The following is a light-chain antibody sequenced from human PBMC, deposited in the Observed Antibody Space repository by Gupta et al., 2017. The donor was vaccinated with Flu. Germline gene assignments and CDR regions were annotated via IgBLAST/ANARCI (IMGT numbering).Light chain of an antibody. CDR2: WAS. V-gene: IGKV4-1*01. J-gene: IGKJ2*03. Sequence: DIVMTQSPDSLAVSLGERATINCKSSQSVLYSSNNKNFLAWYQQKAGQPPKLLIYWASTRESGVPDRFSGSGSGTDFTLTISSLQAEDVAVYYCQQCYTTPYRFGQGTKLEIK. CDR1: QSVLYSSNNKNF. CDR3: QQCYTTPYR.